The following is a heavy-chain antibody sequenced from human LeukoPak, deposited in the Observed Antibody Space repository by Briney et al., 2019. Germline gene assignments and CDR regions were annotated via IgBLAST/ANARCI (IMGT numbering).Heavy chain of an antibody. D-gene: IGHD6-6*01. Sequence: GESLKISCKGSGYSFASYWIGWVRQMPGKGLEWMGIIYPGDSDTRYSPSFQGQVTISADKSISTAYLQWSSLKASDTAMYYCAKTDSSSAGSFDYWGQGTLVTVSS. CDR3: AKTDSSSAGSFDY. V-gene: IGHV5-51*01. CDR2: IYPGDSDT. J-gene: IGHJ4*02. CDR1: GYSFASYW.